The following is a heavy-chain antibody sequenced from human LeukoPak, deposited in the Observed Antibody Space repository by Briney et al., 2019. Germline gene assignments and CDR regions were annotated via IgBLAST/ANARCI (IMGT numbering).Heavy chain of an antibody. CDR3: AKAEPRRGYCGYDSAGLYYYYYGMDV. CDR2: IRYDGSNK. V-gene: IGHV3-30*02. CDR1: GFTFSSYG. D-gene: IGHD5-12*01. J-gene: IGHJ6*02. Sequence: PGGSLRLSCAASGFTFSSYGMHWVRQAPGKGLEWVAFIRYDGSNKYYADSVKGRFTISRDNSKNTLYLQMNSLRAEDTAVYYCAKAEPRRGYCGYDSAGLYYYYYGMDVWGQGTTVTVSS.